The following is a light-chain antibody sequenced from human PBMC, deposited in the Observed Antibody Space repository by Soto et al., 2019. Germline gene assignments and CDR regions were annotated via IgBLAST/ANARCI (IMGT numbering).Light chain of an antibody. CDR2: KAS. J-gene: IGKJ1*01. CDR1: QSISSW. Sequence: DIQMTQSPSTLSASVGDRVTITCRASQSISSWLAWYQQKPGKAPKLLIYKASSLESGVPSRFSGSGSGTEFTLTISSLQPDYFATYYCQQDNSYPWTFGQGTKVEIK. V-gene: IGKV1-5*03. CDR3: QQDNSYPWT.